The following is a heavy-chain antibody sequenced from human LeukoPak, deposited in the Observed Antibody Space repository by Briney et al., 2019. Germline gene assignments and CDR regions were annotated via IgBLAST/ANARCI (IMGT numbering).Heavy chain of an antibody. Sequence: PGGSLRLSCAASRFTFSNYAMSWVRQAPGKGLEWVSSIRDSAYRTYYADSVKGRFTISRDNSKNTLYLQMNSLRAEDTALYYCARQDSSGWSSRYYMDVWGKGTTVSVSS. CDR3: ARQDSSGWSSRYYMDV. D-gene: IGHD6-19*01. J-gene: IGHJ6*03. CDR1: RFTFSNYA. V-gene: IGHV3-23*01. CDR2: IRDSAYRT.